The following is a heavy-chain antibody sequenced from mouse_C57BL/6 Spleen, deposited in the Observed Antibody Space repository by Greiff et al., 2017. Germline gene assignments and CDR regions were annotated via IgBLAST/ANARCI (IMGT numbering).Heavy chain of an antibody. CDR2: IWSGGST. D-gene: IGHD1-1*01. Sequence: QVQLQQSGPGLVQPSQSLSITCTVSGFSLTSYGVHWVRQSPGKGLEWLGVIWSGGSTDYNAAFISRLSISKDNSKSQVFLKMNSLQADDTALYYWATPNYYGSSYGRDYYAMDYWGQGTSVTVSS. J-gene: IGHJ4*01. CDR3: ATPNYYGSSYGRDYYAMDY. CDR1: GFSLTSYG. V-gene: IGHV2-2*01.